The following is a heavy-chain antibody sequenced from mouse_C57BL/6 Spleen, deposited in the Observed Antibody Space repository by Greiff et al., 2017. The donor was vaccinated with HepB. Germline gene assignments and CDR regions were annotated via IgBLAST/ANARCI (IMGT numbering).Heavy chain of an antibody. CDR3: TRDDYDEGTFAY. D-gene: IGHD2-4*01. V-gene: IGHV5-9-1*02. CDR1: GFTFSSYA. J-gene: IGHJ3*01. Sequence: EVMLVESGEGLVKPGGSLKLSCAASGFTFSSYAMSWVRQTPEKRLEWVAYISSGGDYIYYADTVKGRFTISRDNARNTLYLQMSSLKSEDTAMYYCTRDDYDEGTFAYWGQGTLVTVSA. CDR2: ISSGGDYI.